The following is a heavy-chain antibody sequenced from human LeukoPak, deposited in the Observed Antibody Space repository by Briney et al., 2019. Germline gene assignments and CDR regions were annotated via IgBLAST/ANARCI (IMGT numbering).Heavy chain of an antibody. CDR2: NKSKTDGGTT. CDR3: TTGPYYDILTGYPRPFDY. D-gene: IGHD3-9*01. Sequence: GGSLRLSCAASGFTFRNAWMSWVRQAPGKGLEWVGRNKSKTDGGTTDYAAHVKGRFTISRDDSTNTLYLQMNSLKTEDTAVYYCTTGPYYDILTGYPRPFDYWGQGTLVTVSS. J-gene: IGHJ4*02. CDR1: GFTFRNAW. V-gene: IGHV3-15*01.